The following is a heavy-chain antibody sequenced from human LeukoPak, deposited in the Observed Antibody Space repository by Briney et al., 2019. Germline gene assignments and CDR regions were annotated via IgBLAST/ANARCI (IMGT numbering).Heavy chain of an antibody. J-gene: IGHJ3*02. Sequence: ASVKVSCKASGYTSTSYYMHWVRQAPGQGLEWMGIINPSGGSTSYAQKFQGRVTMTRDTSTSTVYMELSSLRSEDTAVYYCARDLWDSRRLTGYGRTFDIWGQGTMVTVSS. CDR3: ARDLWDSRRLTGYGRTFDI. CDR1: GYTSTSYY. CDR2: INPSGGST. D-gene: IGHD3-9*01. V-gene: IGHV1-46*01.